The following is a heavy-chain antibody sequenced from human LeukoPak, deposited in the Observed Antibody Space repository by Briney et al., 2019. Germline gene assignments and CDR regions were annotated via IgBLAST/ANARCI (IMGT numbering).Heavy chain of an antibody. CDR3: AKGSPEPDY. J-gene: IGHJ4*02. CDR1: GFTFDDYA. CDR2: ISWSSGSI. D-gene: IGHD1-14*01. V-gene: IGHV3-9*01. Sequence: QPGRSLSLSCAASGFTFDDYAMHWVRHAPGKGLEWVSCISWSSGSIGYAYSVKGRFTISRDNAKNSLYLQMNSLRAEDTALYYCAKGSPEPDYWGQGTLVTVSS.